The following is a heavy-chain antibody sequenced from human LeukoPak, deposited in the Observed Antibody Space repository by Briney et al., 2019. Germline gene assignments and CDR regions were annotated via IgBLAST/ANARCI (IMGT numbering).Heavy chain of an antibody. Sequence: GGSLRLSCAASGFTFSNYGMHWVRQAPGKGLEWVAFISYDGSNKYFADSVKGRFTISRDNSKSTVSLQMNSLRVEDMAVYYCAKGGHYSFFDYWGQGTLVTVSS. V-gene: IGHV3-30*18. CDR3: AKGGHYSFFDY. J-gene: IGHJ4*02. CDR1: GFTFSNYG. D-gene: IGHD2-15*01. CDR2: ISYDGSNK.